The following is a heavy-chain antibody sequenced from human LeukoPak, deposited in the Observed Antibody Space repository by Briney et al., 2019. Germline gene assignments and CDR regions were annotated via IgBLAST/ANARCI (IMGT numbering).Heavy chain of an antibody. CDR1: GFIFSTYS. Sequence: GGSLRLSCAASGFIFSTYSMNWVRQAPGKGLEWVSYISGSSGTIDYADSVKGRFTVSRDNAKNSLYLQVNSLRAEDTAVYYCTRGGDWNYNSYFDYWGQGTLVTVSS. V-gene: IGHV3-48*01. CDR2: ISGSSGTI. J-gene: IGHJ4*02. D-gene: IGHD1-7*01. CDR3: TRGGDWNYNSYFDY.